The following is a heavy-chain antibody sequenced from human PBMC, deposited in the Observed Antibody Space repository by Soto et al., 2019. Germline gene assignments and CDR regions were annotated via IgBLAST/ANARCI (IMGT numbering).Heavy chain of an antibody. V-gene: IGHV4-59*01. J-gene: IGHJ4*02. CDR2: IYYSGST. CDR1: GGSISSYY. D-gene: IGHD3-22*01. Sequence: SETLSLTCTGSGGSISSYYWSWIRQPPGKGLEWIGYIYYSGSTNYNPSLKSRVTISVDTSKNQFSLKLSSVTAADTAVYYCARGDYYDSSGYLDYWGQGTLVTVSS. CDR3: ARGDYYDSSGYLDY.